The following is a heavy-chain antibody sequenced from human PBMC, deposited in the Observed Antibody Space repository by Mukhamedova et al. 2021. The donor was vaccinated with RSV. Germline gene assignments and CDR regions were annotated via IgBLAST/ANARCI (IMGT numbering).Heavy chain of an antibody. J-gene: IGHJ3*02. V-gene: IGHV3-23*01. Sequence: TISRDNSKNTLYLQMISLRAEDTAVYYCAEDPSAFDIWGQGTMVTVSS. CDR3: AEDPSAFDI.